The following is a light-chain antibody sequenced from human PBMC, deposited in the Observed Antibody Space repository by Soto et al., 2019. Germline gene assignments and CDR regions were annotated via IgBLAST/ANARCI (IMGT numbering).Light chain of an antibody. Sequence: QSVLTQPPSASWSPGQSVTISCTGTSSDVGGYDYVSWYQQYPGKTPKLMIFEVTKRPSGVPDRFSGSKSGNTASLTVSGLQAEDEADYYCLSYAGTAYVFATGTTVTV. V-gene: IGLV2-8*01. CDR3: LSYAGTAYV. CDR2: EVT. J-gene: IGLJ1*01. CDR1: SSDVGGYDY.